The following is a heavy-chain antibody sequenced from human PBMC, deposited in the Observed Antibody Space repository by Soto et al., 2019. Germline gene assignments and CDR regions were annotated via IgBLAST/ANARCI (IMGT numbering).Heavy chain of an antibody. CDR1: GYTFITYG. J-gene: IGHJ4*02. CDR3: ARGPTDYYDNSANYFLDY. D-gene: IGHD3-22*01. CDR2: ISTYNGNT. Sequence: QVQLVQSGAEVKKPGASVKVSCKVSGYTFITYGVSWVRQAPGQGLDWLGGISTYNGNTRYAERLQGRVTITTDTTTNTAYMELRNLRSDDTAVYYCARGPTDYYDNSANYFLDYWGQGTLVTVSS. V-gene: IGHV1-18*01.